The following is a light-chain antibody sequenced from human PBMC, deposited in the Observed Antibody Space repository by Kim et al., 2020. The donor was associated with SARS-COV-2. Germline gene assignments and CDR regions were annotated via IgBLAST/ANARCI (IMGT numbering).Light chain of an antibody. CDR2: DVS. J-gene: IGKJ1*01. Sequence: DIQMTQSPSTLSASVGDRVTITCRASQSISSWLAWYQQKPGKAPTLLIYDVSTLESGVPSRFSGSGSGTEFTLTISSLQPDDFATYYCQQYDDWLTFGQGTKVDIK. CDR3: QQYDDWLT. V-gene: IGKV1-5*01. CDR1: QSISSW.